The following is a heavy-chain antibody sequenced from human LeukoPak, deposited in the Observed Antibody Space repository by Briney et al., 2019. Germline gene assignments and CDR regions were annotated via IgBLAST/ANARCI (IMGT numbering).Heavy chain of an antibody. CDR3: ARGQQLVEGVGDY. V-gene: IGHV3-23*01. CDR2: ISGSGGST. CDR1: GFTFSSYA. J-gene: IGHJ4*02. Sequence: GGSLRLSCAASGFTFSSYAMSWVRQAPGKGLEWVSGISGSGGSTYYADSVKGRFTISRDNSKNTLYLQMNSLRAEDTAVYYCARGQQLVEGVGDYWGQGTLVTVSS. D-gene: IGHD6-13*01.